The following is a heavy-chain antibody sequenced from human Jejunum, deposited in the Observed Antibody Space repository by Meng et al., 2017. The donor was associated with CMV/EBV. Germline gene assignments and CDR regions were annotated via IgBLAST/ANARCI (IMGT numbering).Heavy chain of an antibody. D-gene: IGHD1-26*01. CDR3: ARQYSGSYGDAFDI. CDR1: GFTVSDKY. CDR2: LYSGGTT. V-gene: IGHV3-66*02. Sequence: TGFTVSDKYMTGVRQPPGKGLQWVSILYSGGTTSYADSVRGRFIFSRDSSKNTVFLQMNSLRPDDTAVYYCARQYSGSYGDAFDIWGQGVLVTVSS. J-gene: IGHJ3*02.